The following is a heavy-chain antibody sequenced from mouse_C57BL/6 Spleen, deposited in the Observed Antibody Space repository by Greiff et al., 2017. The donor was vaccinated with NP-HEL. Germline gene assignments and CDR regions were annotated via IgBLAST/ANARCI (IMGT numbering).Heavy chain of an antibody. J-gene: IGHJ2*01. CDR3: AREGIYYGNYFDY. D-gene: IGHD2-1*01. CDR1: GFTFSDYY. CDR2: INYDGSST. V-gene: IGHV5-16*01. Sequence: DVKLVESEGGLVQPGSSMKLSCTASGFTFSDYYMAWVRQVPEKGLEWVANINYDGSSTYYLDSLKSRFIISRDNAKNILYLQMSSLKSEDTATYYCAREGIYYGNYFDYWGQGTTLTVSS.